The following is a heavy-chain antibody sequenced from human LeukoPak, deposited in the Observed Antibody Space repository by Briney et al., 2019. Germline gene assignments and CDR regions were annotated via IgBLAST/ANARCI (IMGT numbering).Heavy chain of an antibody. Sequence: NSSETLSLTCAVYGGSFSGYYWSWIRQPPGKGLEWIGEINHSGSTNYNPSLKSRVTISVDTSKNQFSLKLSSVTAADTAVYYCARKTYTGIAAAGTLQTGYFDLWGRGTLVTVSS. V-gene: IGHV4-34*01. CDR1: GGSFSGYY. CDR2: INHSGST. D-gene: IGHD6-13*01. J-gene: IGHJ2*01. CDR3: ARKTYTGIAAAGTLQTGYFDL.